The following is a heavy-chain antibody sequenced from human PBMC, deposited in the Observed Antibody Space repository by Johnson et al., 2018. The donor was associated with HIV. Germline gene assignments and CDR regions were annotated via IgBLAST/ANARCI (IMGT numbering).Heavy chain of an antibody. D-gene: IGHD6-13*01. V-gene: IGHV3-66*03. Sequence: VQLVESGGGLIQPGGSLRLSCAASGFTVSSNYMSWVRQAPGPGLEWVSVIYSGGSTYYADPVKGRFTISRDNSKNTVYLQMNSLRAEDTAVYHCAKDSQITAVPNDAFDVWGQGTMVTVSS. CDR1: GFTVSSNY. CDR3: AKDSQITAVPNDAFDV. J-gene: IGHJ3*01. CDR2: IYSGGST.